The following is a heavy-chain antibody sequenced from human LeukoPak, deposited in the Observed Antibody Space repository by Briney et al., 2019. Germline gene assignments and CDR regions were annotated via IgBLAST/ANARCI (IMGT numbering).Heavy chain of an antibody. J-gene: IGHJ4*02. CDR2: RYVGGRD. Sequence: SETLSLTCTVSGGSISSYSWSWIRQPPGKGLEWIGCRYVGGRDLYNPSLRGRVTISVDASENQFSLKLSSVTAADTAVYYCAADPSQQLAFDYWGQGTLVTVSS. CDR1: GGSISSYS. V-gene: IGHV4-59*01. CDR3: AADPSQQLAFDY. D-gene: IGHD6-13*01.